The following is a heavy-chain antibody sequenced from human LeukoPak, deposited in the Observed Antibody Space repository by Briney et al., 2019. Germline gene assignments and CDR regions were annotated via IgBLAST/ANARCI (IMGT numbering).Heavy chain of an antibody. CDR3: TRSYYYDSSGYYRY. Sequence: PGRSLRLSCTASGFTFGDYAMSWFRQAPGKGLEWVGFIRSKAYGGTTEYAASVKGRFTISRDDSKSIAYLRMNSLKTEDTAVYYCTRSYYYDSSGYYRYWGQGTLVTVSS. CDR2: IRSKAYGGTT. D-gene: IGHD3-22*01. V-gene: IGHV3-49*03. CDR1: GFTFGDYA. J-gene: IGHJ4*02.